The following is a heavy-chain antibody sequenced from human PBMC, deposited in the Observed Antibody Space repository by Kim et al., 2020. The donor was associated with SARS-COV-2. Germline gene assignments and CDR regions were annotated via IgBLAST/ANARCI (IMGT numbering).Heavy chain of an antibody. CDR2: IYSGGSST. V-gene: IGHV3-23*03. CDR3: AKGVWGRGPLHYFDY. D-gene: IGHD3-16*01. Sequence: GGSLRLSCAASGFTFSSYAMSWVRQAPGKGLEWVSVIYSGGSSTYYADSVKGRFTISRDNSKNTLYLQMNSLRAEDTAVYYCAKGVWGRGPLHYFDYWGQGTLVTVSS. CDR1: GFTFSSYA. J-gene: IGHJ4*02.